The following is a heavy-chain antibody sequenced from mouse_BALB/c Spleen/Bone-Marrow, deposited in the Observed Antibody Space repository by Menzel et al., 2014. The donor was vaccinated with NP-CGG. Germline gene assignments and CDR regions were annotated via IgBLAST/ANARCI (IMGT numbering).Heavy chain of an antibody. CDR2: IWSGEST. D-gene: IGHD1-1*01. Sequence: QVQLQQSGPGLVQPSQSLSITCTVSGFSLTSYGVHWVRQSPGKGLEWLGVIWSGESTDYNAAFISRLSISKDNSKSQVFFKMNSLQANDTAIYYCARNLLLRRAMDYWGQGTSVTVSS. V-gene: IGHV2-2*02. CDR3: ARNLLLRRAMDY. CDR1: GFSLTSYG. J-gene: IGHJ4*01.